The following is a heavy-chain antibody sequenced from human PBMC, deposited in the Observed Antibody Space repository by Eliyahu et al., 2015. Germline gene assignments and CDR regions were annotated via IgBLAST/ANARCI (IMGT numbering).Heavy chain of an antibody. CDR2: XRXXYNSYTT. CDR1: GFTFSDPY. Sequence: EMQLVESGGGLVQPGGSLRLSCAASGFTFSDPYLDWVRQAPGKGXEWVAXXRXXYNSYTTEYAXAVKGRXTISRDDSKNSLYLQMNSLKTDDTAVYYCVRDAGGXDVWGQGTTVTVSS. J-gene: IGHJ6*02. CDR3: VRDAGGXDV. V-gene: IGHV3-72*01. D-gene: IGHD6-13*01.